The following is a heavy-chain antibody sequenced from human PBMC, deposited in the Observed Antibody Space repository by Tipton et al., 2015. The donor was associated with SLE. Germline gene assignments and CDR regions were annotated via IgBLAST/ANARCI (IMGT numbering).Heavy chain of an antibody. CDR2: IPFDRSNQ. V-gene: IGHV3-30*02. J-gene: IGHJ4*02. CDR3: ASASWNYGFFDY. D-gene: IGHD1-7*01. Sequence: SLRLSCAASGLTFSRHGMHWVRQAPGKGLEWVAFIPFDRSNQYYADSVRGRFTISRDNSKNTVYLHMNSLRADDTAIYYCASASWNYGFFDYWGQGTLVTLSS. CDR1: GLTFSRHG.